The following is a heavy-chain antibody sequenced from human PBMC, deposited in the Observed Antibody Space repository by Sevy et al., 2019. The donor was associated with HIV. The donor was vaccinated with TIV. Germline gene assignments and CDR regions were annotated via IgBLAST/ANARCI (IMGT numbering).Heavy chain of an antibody. D-gene: IGHD6-19*01. CDR2: IIPIFGTA. CDR1: GGTFSSYA. J-gene: IGHJ5*02. Sequence: ASVKVSCKASGGTFSSYAISWVRQAPGQGLEWMGGIIPIFGTANYAQKFQGRVTITADESTSTAYMELSSLRSEDTAVYYCARELPSSGWSYNWFDPWGQGTLVTVSS. CDR3: ARELPSSGWSYNWFDP. V-gene: IGHV1-69*13.